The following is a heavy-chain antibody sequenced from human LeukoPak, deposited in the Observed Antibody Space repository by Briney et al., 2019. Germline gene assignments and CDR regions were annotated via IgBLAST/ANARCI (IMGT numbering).Heavy chain of an antibody. CDR2: TSGSGGST. D-gene: IGHD6-13*01. CDR1: GFTFSSYA. Sequence: GGSLRLSCAASGFTFSSYAMSWVRQAPGKGLEWVSTTSGSGGSTYYADSVKGRFTISRDNSKNTLYLQMNSLRADDTAVYYCAKTPGIAAAGGFFDYWGQGTPVTVSS. J-gene: IGHJ4*02. V-gene: IGHV3-23*01. CDR3: AKTPGIAAAGGFFDY.